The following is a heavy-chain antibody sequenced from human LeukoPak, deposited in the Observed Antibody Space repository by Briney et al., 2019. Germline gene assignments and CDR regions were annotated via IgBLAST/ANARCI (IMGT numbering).Heavy chain of an antibody. CDR3: ARDRNNENYDSSGPHLPLDY. J-gene: IGHJ4*02. Sequence: ASVKVSCKASGYTFTSYYMHWVRQAPGQGLEWMGIINPSGGSTSYAQKFQGRVIMTRDTSTSTVYMELSSLRSEDTAVYYCARDRNNENYDSSGPHLPLDYWGQGTLVTVSS. V-gene: IGHV1-46*01. CDR2: INPSGGST. D-gene: IGHD3-22*01. CDR1: GYTFTSYY.